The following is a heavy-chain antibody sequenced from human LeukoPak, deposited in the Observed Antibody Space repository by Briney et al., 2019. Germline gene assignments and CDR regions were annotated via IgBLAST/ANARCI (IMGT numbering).Heavy chain of an antibody. CDR1: GGTFSSYA. J-gene: IGHJ6*03. Sequence: EASVKVSCKASGGTFSSYAISWVRQAPGQGLEWMGGIIPIFGTANYAQKFQGRVTITADESTSTAYMELSSLRSEDTAVYYCARFQVQQQLVHYYYYMDVWGKGTTVTVSS. V-gene: IGHV1-69*13. D-gene: IGHD6-13*01. CDR3: ARFQVQQQLVHYYYYMDV. CDR2: IIPIFGTA.